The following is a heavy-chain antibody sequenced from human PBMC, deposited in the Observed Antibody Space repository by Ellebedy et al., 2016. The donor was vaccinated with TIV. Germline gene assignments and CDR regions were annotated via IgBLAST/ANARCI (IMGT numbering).Heavy chain of an antibody. D-gene: IGHD4-17*01. CDR2: MRQDGGDK. Sequence: GGSLRLSCGTSGFSFRSYWMTWVRQPPGKGLEWVANMRQDGGDKYYVDSVKGRFTISRDNAKSSLYLQMNSLRAEDTAVYYCATDGSYGDYLSPTHAFEMWGQGTMVSVAS. V-gene: IGHV3-7*01. CDR3: ATDGSYGDYLSPTHAFEM. CDR1: GFSFRSYW. J-gene: IGHJ3*02.